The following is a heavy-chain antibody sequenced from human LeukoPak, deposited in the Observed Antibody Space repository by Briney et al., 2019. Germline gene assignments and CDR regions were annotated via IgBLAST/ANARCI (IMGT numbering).Heavy chain of an antibody. CDR3: ARGNYDGQGSFDY. V-gene: IGHV3-21*01. J-gene: IGHJ4*02. CDR2: ISSSSSYI. CDR1: GFTFSSYS. Sequence: GGSLRLSCAASGFTFSSYSLNWVRQAPGKGLEWVSSISSSSSYIYYADSVKDRFTISRDNAKNSLYLQMNSLRAEDTAVYYCARGNYDGQGSFDYWGQGTLVTVSS. D-gene: IGHD4-23*01.